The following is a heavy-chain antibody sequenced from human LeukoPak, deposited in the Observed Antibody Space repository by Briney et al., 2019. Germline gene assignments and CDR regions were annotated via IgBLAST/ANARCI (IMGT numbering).Heavy chain of an antibody. V-gene: IGHV4-4*07. CDR1: GGSISSYY. Sequence: SETLSLTCSVSGGSISSYYWSWIRQPAGKGLEWIGRIYTSGSTNYNPSLKSRVTMSIDMSENQFSLKLSSVTAADTAVYYCARRGSSWYFDYWGQGTLVTVSS. J-gene: IGHJ4*02. CDR3: ARRGSSWYFDY. D-gene: IGHD6-13*01. CDR2: IYTSGST.